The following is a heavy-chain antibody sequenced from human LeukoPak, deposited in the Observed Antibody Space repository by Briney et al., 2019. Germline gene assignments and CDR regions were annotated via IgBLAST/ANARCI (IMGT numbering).Heavy chain of an antibody. J-gene: IGHJ4*02. CDR2: ISYDGSNK. V-gene: IGHV3-30*18. D-gene: IGHD1-26*01. Sequence: GGSLRLSCAASGFTFSSYGMHWVRQAPGKGLEWVAVISYDGSNKYYADSVKGRSTISRDNSMNTLYLQMNSLRAEDTAVYYCAKSLVGAVDYWGQGTLVTVSS. CDR3: AKSLVGAVDY. CDR1: GFTFSSYG.